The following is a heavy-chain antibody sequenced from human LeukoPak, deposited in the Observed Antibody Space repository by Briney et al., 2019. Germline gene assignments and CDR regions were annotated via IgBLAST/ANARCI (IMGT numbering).Heavy chain of an antibody. J-gene: IGHJ4*02. CDR2: INTNSGGT. CDR1: GYSFTDNY. Sequence: ASVKVSCKASGYSFTDNYMHWVRQAPGQGLEWMGRINTNSGGTNYAQRFQGKVTMTRDTSISTVYMELRRLRSDDTAVYYCARVDIGYWGQGTLVTVSS. CDR3: ARVDIGY. D-gene: IGHD5-12*01. V-gene: IGHV1-2*06.